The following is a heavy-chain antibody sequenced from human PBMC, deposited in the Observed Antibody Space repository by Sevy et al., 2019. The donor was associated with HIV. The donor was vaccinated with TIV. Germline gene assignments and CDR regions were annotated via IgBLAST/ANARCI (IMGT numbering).Heavy chain of an antibody. V-gene: IGHV3-9*01. CDR3: AKDMGATGIAVVAN. Sequence: GGSLRLSCAASGFTFDDFAMHWVRQVPGKGLEWVSGLNWDSGSVAYADSVKGRFTISRDNAKNALFLQMNSLRAEDTALYYCAKDMGATGIAVVANWGQGIQVTVSS. CDR2: LNWDSGSV. D-gene: IGHD6-19*01. J-gene: IGHJ4*02. CDR1: GFTFDDFA.